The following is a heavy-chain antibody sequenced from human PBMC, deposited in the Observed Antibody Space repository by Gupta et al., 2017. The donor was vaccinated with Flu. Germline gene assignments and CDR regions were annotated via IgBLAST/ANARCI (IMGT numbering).Heavy chain of an antibody. CDR2: IWYDGSNK. CDR3: ARDCSAHSSSSPLSYGMDV. CDR1: GFTFSSYG. J-gene: IGHJ6*02. V-gene: IGHV3-33*01. D-gene: IGHD6-6*01. Sequence: QVQLVESGGGVVQPGRSLRLSCAASGFTFSSYGMHWVRQAPGRGLEWVAVIWYDGSNKYYADSVKGRFTISRDNSKNTLYLQMNSLRAEDTAVYYCARDCSAHSSSSPLSYGMDVWGQGTTVTVSS.